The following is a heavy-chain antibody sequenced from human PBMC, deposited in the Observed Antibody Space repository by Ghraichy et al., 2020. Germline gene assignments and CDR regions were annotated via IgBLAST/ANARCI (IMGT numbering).Heavy chain of an antibody. D-gene: IGHD3-10*01. Sequence: SQTLSLTCAVYGGSFSGYYWSWIRQPPGKGLEWIGEINHSGSTNYNPSPKSRVTISVDTSKNQFSLKLSSVTAADTAVYYCARVGYYYGSGSYLSYWGQGTLVTVSS. CDR3: ARVGYYYGSGSYLSY. CDR1: GGSFSGYY. V-gene: IGHV4-34*01. J-gene: IGHJ4*02. CDR2: INHSGST.